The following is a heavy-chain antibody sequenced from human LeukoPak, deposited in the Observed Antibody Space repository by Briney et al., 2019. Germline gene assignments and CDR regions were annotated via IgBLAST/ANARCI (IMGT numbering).Heavy chain of an antibody. V-gene: IGHV3-48*02. D-gene: IGHD2-21*01. CDR2: INSSSSTI. CDR3: AREARIVTSGAEFDF. Sequence: GGSLRLSCAASGFTFSSYSMNWVRQAPGKGREWVSYINSSSSTIYYADSVKGRFTISRDNAKNSLYLQMNSLRDEDTAVYYCAREARIVTSGAEFDFWGQGTLVTVSS. CDR1: GFTFSSYS. J-gene: IGHJ4*02.